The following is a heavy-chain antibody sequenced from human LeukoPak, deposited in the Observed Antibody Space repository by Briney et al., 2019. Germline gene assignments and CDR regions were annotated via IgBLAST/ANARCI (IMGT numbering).Heavy chain of an antibody. Sequence: GRSLSLSCAASGFTFSNYAMSWVCHAPGRGLDWVSTLSDSGSSTYYADSVKGRFTISRDNSKNTLYLQMDSLRVEDTAIYYCAKVPYSDYGSGRPPFMDVWGQGTTVAVSS. V-gene: IGHV3-23*01. CDR3: AKVPYSDYGSGRPPFMDV. J-gene: IGHJ6*02. D-gene: IGHD3-10*01. CDR1: GFTFSNYA. CDR2: LSDSGSST.